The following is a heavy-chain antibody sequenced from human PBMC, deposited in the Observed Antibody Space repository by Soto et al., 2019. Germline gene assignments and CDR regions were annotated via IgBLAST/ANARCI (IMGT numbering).Heavy chain of an antibody. Sequence: GGSLRLSCSASGFTFSSYAMHWGRQAPWKGLEYVSSISINGGSTHYADSVKGRFTISRDNSRNTQYLQMSSLRADDTAVYYCVKGEFYYDSSAYYPFDSWGQGTLVTVSS. V-gene: IGHV3-64D*06. J-gene: IGHJ4*02. D-gene: IGHD3-22*01. CDR2: ISINGGST. CDR1: GFTFSSYA. CDR3: VKGEFYYDSSAYYPFDS.